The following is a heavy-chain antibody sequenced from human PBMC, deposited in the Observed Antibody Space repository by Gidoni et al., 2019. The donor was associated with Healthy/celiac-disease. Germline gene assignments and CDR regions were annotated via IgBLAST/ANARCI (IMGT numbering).Heavy chain of an antibody. J-gene: IGHJ6*02. D-gene: IGHD4-17*01. CDR1: GYTFTSYY. V-gene: IGHV1-46*03. CDR3: AREQDYGGNLPDYYYYGMDV. CDR2: INPSGGST. Sequence: QVQLVQSGAEVKKPGASVQVSCKASGYTFTSYYMHWVRQAPGQGLEWMGIINPSGGSTSYAQKFQGRVTMTRDTSTSTVYMELSSLRSEDTAVYYCAREQDYGGNLPDYYYYGMDVWGQGTTVTVSS.